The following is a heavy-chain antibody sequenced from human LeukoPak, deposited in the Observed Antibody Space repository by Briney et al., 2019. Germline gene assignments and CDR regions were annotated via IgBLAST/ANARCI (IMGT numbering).Heavy chain of an antibody. CDR2: ISSSSSTI. CDR1: GFTFSSYS. Sequence: QPGGSLRLSCAASGFTFSSYSMNWVRQAPGKGLEWVSYISSSSSTIYYADSVKGRFTISRDNAKNSLYLQMNSLRAEDTAVYYCARTHYYYDGSGFPHDAFDIWGQGTMVTVSS. J-gene: IGHJ3*02. CDR3: ARTHYYYDGSGFPHDAFDI. D-gene: IGHD3-22*01. V-gene: IGHV3-48*01.